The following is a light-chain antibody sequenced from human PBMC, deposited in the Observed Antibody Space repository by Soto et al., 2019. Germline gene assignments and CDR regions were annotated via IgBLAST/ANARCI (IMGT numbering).Light chain of an antibody. V-gene: IGKV1D-12*01. CDR2: AAS. Sequence: DIQVTQSPSSVSASVGDRVTITCQASQDIAAYLAWYQHKPGRAPELLIHAASSLQSGVPSRFSGSGSGTDFTLTINSLQPEDFATYYCQQAYSFPITFGQGTRLDI. CDR3: QQAYSFPIT. J-gene: IGKJ5*01. CDR1: QDIAAY.